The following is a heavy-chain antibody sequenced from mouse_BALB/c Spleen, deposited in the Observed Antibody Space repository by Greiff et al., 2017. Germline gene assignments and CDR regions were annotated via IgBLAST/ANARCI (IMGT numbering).Heavy chain of an antibody. CDR3: ARGGGITTVGYFDY. CDR2: ISNLAYSI. CDR1: GFTFSDYG. J-gene: IGHJ2*01. V-gene: IGHV5-15*02. Sequence: EVKLMESGGGLVQPGGSRKLSCAASGFTFSDYGMAWVRQAPGKGPEWVAFISNLAYSIYYADTVTGRFTISRENAKNTLYLEMSSLRSEDTAMYYCARGGGITTVGYFDYWGQGTTLTVSS. D-gene: IGHD1-1*01.